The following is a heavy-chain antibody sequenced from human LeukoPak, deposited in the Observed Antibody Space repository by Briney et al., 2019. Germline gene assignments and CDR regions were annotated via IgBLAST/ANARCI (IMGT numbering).Heavy chain of an antibody. J-gene: IGHJ6*02. V-gene: IGHV5-51*01. CDR2: IYPGDSDT. Sequence: GESLKISCKGSGYTFTNYWMGWVRQLPGKGLEWMGIIYPGDSDTRYSPSFQGQVTISSDKSISTAYLQWSSLKASDTAMYYCARHYGGGEYYYGMDVWGQGTTVTVAS. CDR1: GYTFTNYW. D-gene: IGHD2-21*01. CDR3: ARHYGGGEYYYGMDV.